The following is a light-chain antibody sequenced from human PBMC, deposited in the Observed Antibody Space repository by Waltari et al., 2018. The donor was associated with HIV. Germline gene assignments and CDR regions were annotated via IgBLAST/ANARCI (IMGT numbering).Light chain of an antibody. CDR3: MQGTHWPPYT. Sequence: DVVMTQSPLSLPVTLGQPASMSCRSSQSLVSSDGNTYLIWFHQRPGQSPRRLIYKVSERDSGVPVRFSGSGSGTDFTLEISRVEAEDVGVYYCMQGTHWPPYTFGQGTKLEIK. J-gene: IGKJ2*01. CDR1: QSLVSSDGNTY. V-gene: IGKV2-30*01. CDR2: KVS.